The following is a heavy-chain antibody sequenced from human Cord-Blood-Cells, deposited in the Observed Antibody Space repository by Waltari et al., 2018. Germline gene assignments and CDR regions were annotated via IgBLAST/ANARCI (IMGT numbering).Heavy chain of an antibody. CDR2: INHSGST. CDR1: GGSFSGYY. Sequence: QVQLQQWGAGLLKPSETLSLTCAVYGGSFSGYYWSGTRQPPGKGLEWIGEINHSGSTNYNPSLKSRVTISVDTSKNQFSLKLSSVTAADTAVYYCARGQLLRDAFDIWGQGTMVTVSS. J-gene: IGHJ3*02. D-gene: IGHD3-10*01. V-gene: IGHV4-34*01. CDR3: ARGQLLRDAFDI.